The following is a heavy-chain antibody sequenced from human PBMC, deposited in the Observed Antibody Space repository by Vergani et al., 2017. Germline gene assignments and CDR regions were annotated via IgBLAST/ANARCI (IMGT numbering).Heavy chain of an antibody. V-gene: IGHV3-11*05. CDR1: GFTFSDYY. Sequence: VQLVESGGGLVQPGGSLRLSCAASGFTFSDYYMSWIRQAPGKGLEWVSYISSSSSYTNYADSVKGRFTISRDNAKNSLYLQMNSLRAEDTAVYYCARGDSSGYYSSTYPLSDPWGQGTLVTVSS. J-gene: IGHJ5*02. D-gene: IGHD3-22*01. CDR3: ARGDSSGYYSSTYPLSDP. CDR2: ISSSSSYT.